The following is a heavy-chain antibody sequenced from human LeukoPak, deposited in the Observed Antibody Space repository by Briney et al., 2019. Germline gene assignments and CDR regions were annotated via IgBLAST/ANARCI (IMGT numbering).Heavy chain of an antibody. CDR3: AKAMGATFDY. CDR1: GFTFSSYG. Sequence: GGSLRLSCAASGFTFSSYGMHWVRQAPGKGLEWVAVISYDGSNKYYADSVKGRFTISRDNSKNTLYLQMNSLRAGDTAVYYCAKAMGATFDYWGQGTLVTVSS. J-gene: IGHJ4*02. V-gene: IGHV3-30*18. CDR2: ISYDGSNK. D-gene: IGHD1-26*01.